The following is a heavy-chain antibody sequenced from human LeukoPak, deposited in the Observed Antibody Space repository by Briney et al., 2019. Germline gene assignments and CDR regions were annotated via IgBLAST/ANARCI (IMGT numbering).Heavy chain of an antibody. Sequence: GGSLRLSCAASGFTLSSHWLSWVRQAPGKGREWVANINQGGSEKYYVDSVKGRFTISRDNAQNSLYLQMNSLRADDTAVYYCAKSSGAYAANFDCWGQGTLVTVSS. V-gene: IGHV3-7*01. CDR2: INQGGSEK. CDR3: AKSSGAYAANFDC. D-gene: IGHD6-19*01. J-gene: IGHJ4*02. CDR1: GFTLSSHW.